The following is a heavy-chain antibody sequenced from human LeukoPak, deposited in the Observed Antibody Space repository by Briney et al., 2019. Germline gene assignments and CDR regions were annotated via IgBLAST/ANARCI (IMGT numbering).Heavy chain of an antibody. J-gene: IGHJ4*02. CDR2: ISAYNGNT. V-gene: IGHV1-18*01. CDR3: ARARGYYYDSSAGAADY. D-gene: IGHD3-22*01. CDR1: GYTFTSYV. Sequence: ASVKVSCKASGYTFTSYVIGWVRQAPGQGLEWMGWISAYNGNTNYAQKLQGRVTMTTDTSTSTAYMELRSLRSDDTAVYYCARARGYYYDSSAGAADYWGQGTLVTVSS.